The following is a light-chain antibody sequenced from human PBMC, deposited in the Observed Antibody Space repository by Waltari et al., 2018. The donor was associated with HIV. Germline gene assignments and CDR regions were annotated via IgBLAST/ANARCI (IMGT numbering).Light chain of an antibody. V-gene: IGLV3-21*02. Sequence: YVLTQPPSESVASGQTARITCAANNIGSKNGHWYQKRPGQAPLLVAYDDSQRPSGSPERFSGSNSGDTATLIINRVEAGDEADYYCQVWYITVDHPFGGGTKLTVL. J-gene: IGLJ2*01. CDR1: NIGSKN. CDR2: DDS. CDR3: QVWYITVDHP.